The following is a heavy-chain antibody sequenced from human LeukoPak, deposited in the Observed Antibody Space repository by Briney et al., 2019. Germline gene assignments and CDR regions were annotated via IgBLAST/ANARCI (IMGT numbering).Heavy chain of an antibody. V-gene: IGHV1-2*06. CDR1: GYTFTGYY. CDR2: INPNSGGT. D-gene: IGHD6-19*01. Sequence: ASVKVSCKASGYTFTGYYMHWVRQAPGQGLEWMGRINPNSGGTNYAQKFQGRVTMTRDTSISTAYMELSRLRPDDTAVYYCARDGGAGWSAFDYWGQGTLVTVSS. CDR3: ARDGGAGWSAFDY. J-gene: IGHJ4*02.